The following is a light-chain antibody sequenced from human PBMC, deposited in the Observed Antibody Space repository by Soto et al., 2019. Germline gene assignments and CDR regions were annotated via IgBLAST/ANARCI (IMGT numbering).Light chain of an antibody. CDR2: YDN. J-gene: IGLJ1*01. Sequence: QSVLPQSPSASGTPGQRVTISCSVSSPTIAANTVNWYQHVPGTAPKLLIYYDNLRPSGVPDRISGSKSGTSASLAISGLQSDDEADYYCAAWDDSLNGRVFGTGTKVTVL. V-gene: IGLV1-44*01. CDR1: SPTIAANT. CDR3: AAWDDSLNGRV.